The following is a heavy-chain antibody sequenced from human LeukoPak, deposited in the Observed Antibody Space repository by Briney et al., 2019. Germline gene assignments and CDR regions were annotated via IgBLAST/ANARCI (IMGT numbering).Heavy chain of an antibody. CDR3: ARGGPFFSSSSSKEYYFDY. V-gene: IGHV1-18*01. CDR2: ISLYNGNT. D-gene: IGHD6-6*01. J-gene: IGHJ4*02. CDR1: GYDFINYG. Sequence: ASVKVSXKASGYDFINYGITWVRQAPGQGLEWMGWISLYNGNTDYKLQGRVTMTTDTSTSTAHMELRSLRSDDTAVYYCARGGPFFSSSSSKEYYFDYWGQGTLVTVSS.